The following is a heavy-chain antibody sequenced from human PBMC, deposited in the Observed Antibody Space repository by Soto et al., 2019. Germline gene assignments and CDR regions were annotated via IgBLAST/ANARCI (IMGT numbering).Heavy chain of an antibody. D-gene: IGHD3-16*02. J-gene: IGHJ4*02. Sequence: QVQLVQSGAEVKKPGASVKVSRKASGYTFTSYGISWVRQAPGQGLEWMGWISAYNGNTNYAQKLQGRVTMTTDTSTSTAYMELRSLRSDDTAVYYCARVTKVRLRLGELSLRAKYYFDYWGQGTLVTVSS. CDR3: ARVTKVRLRLGELSLRAKYYFDY. CDR1: GYTFTSYG. V-gene: IGHV1-18*01. CDR2: ISAYNGNT.